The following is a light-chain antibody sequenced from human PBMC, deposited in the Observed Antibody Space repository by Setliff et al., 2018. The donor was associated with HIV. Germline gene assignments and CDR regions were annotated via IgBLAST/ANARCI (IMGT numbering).Light chain of an antibody. CDR1: DSNIGRNS. CDR2: NND. Sequence: HSALTQPPSTSGTPVQKVTISCFGSDSNIGRNSVFWYQQLPGTAPKLLMYNNDRRPSGVPDRFSGSKSGTSASLAISGLRPGDEADYYCATSDDSLSAVVFGGGTKVTVL. CDR3: ATSDDSLSAVV. V-gene: IGLV1-47*02. J-gene: IGLJ2*01.